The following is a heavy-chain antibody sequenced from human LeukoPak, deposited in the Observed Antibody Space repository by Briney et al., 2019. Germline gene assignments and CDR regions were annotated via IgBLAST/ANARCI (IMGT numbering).Heavy chain of an antibody. J-gene: IGHJ4*02. D-gene: IGHD5-18*01. CDR3: VREARGYHYTDFDY. V-gene: IGHV3-13*01. CDR1: GFTLGSHD. Sequence: GGSLRLSCTASGFTLGSHDMHWVRQIPGRGLEWVPAVSSGFHAFFADSVQGRFTVTREDARNSLYLQMNSLRAGDTAVYYCVREARGYHYTDFDYWGQGTLVTVSS. CDR2: VSSGFHA.